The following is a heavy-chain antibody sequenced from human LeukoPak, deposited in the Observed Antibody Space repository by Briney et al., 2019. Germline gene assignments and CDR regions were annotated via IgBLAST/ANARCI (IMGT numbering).Heavy chain of an antibody. CDR2: INSGSNYR. CDR3: ARDGPAMSRQQLIPDAFDI. J-gene: IGHJ3*02. Sequence: PGGSLRLSCAASGFTFSDFSMNWVRQAPGKGLEWVSSINSGSNYRYYGDSVKGRFIISRDNAKRSLYLQMNSLRVEDTAVYYCARDGPAMSRQQLIPDAFDIWGQGTMVTVSS. CDR1: GFTFSDFS. D-gene: IGHD6-13*01. V-gene: IGHV3-21*01.